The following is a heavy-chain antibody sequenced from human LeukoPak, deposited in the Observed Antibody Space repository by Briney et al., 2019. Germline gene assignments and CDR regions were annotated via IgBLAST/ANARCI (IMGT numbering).Heavy chain of an antibody. Sequence: PGGSLRLSCAASGFTFSSYSMNWVRQAPGKGLEWVSSISNSGSYIYYADSVKGRFTISRDNAKNSLYLQMNSLRAEDTAVYYCTNHLACGSTSCPPFDYWGQGTLVTVSS. D-gene: IGHD2-2*01. CDR2: ISNSGSYI. J-gene: IGHJ4*02. CDR1: GFTFSSYS. CDR3: TNHLACGSTSCPPFDY. V-gene: IGHV3-21*01.